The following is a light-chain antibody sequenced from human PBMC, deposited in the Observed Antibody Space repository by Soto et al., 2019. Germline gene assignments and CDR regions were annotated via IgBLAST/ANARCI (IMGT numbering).Light chain of an antibody. CDR1: SSNIGAGYD. Sequence: QSVLTQPPSVSGAPGQRVTISCTGSSSNIGAGYDVHWYQQLPGTAPKLLIYGNNNRSSGVPDRFSGSKSGASASLAITGLQAEDEADYYCQSYDSSLVVFGRGTKLTVL. CDR3: QSYDSSLVV. V-gene: IGLV1-40*01. CDR2: GNN. J-gene: IGLJ2*01.